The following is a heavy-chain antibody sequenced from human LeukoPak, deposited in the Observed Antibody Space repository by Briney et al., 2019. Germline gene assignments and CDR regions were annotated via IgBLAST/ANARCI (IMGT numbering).Heavy chain of an antibody. CDR1: GFTFSSYA. D-gene: IGHD2-2*01. Sequence: GGSLRLSCAASGFTFSSYAMSWVRQAPGKGLEWVSAISGSGGSTYYADSVKGRFTISRDNSKNTLYLQMNSLRAEDTAVYYCARPAPATEDYYYYMDVWGKGTTVTISS. CDR2: ISGSGGST. J-gene: IGHJ6*03. CDR3: ARPAPATEDYYYYMDV. V-gene: IGHV3-23*01.